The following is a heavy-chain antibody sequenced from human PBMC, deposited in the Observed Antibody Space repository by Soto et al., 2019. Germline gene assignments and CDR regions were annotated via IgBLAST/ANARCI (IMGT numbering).Heavy chain of an antibody. CDR1: GAFISRGGYY. J-gene: IGHJ4*02. Sequence: QVQLQESGPGLAKPSETLSLNCNVSGAFISRGGYYWSWIRPLPGKGLEWIGYVYYDGRTYYNPALQSRLTMSVDTSENQFSLKLSSLTAADTAVYFCASGNNVFDSSGLDFDYWGQGMLVTVSS. CDR2: VYYDGRT. D-gene: IGHD3-22*01. CDR3: ASGNNVFDSSGLDFDY. V-gene: IGHV4-31*03.